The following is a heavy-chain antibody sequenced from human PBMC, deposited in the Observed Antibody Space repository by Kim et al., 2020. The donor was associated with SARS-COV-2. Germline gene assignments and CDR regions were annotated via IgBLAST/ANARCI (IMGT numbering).Heavy chain of an antibody. Sequence: GGSLRLSCAASGFTFSDYYMSWIRQAPGKGLEWVSYISSSGSTIYYADSVKGRFTISRDNAKNSLYLQMNSLRAEDTAVYYCATGPTCSSTSCYNYYYYMDVWGQGTTVTVSS. V-gene: IGHV3-11*01. J-gene: IGHJ6*03. CDR3: ATGPTCSSTSCYNYYYYMDV. CDR2: ISSSGSTI. CDR1: GFTFSDYY. D-gene: IGHD2-2*01.